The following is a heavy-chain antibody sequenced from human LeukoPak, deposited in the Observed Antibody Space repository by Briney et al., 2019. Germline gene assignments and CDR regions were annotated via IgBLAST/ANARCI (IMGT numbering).Heavy chain of an antibody. CDR3: ARVPYGSGTYTDY. CDR2: ILYDGSNK. D-gene: IGHD3-10*01. J-gene: IGHJ4*02. V-gene: IGHV3-30-3*01. CDR1: GFTFSTHA. Sequence: GGSLRLSCTASGFTFSTHAMHWVRQAPGKGLEWVAIILYDGSNKHYADSVKGRFSISRDNSKNTLYLQMNSLRAEDTAVYYCARVPYGSGTYTDYWGQGTLVTVSS.